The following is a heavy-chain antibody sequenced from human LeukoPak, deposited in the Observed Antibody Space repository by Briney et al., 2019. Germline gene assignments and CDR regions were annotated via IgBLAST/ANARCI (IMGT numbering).Heavy chain of an antibody. CDR2: INPSGGST. CDR1: GYTFTSYY. D-gene: IGHD6-13*01. J-gene: IGHJ4*02. CDR3: AYAPSSWSVNFDY. Sequence: ASVKVSCKASGYTFTSYYMHWVRQAPGQGLEWIGIINPSGGSTSYAQKFQGRVTMARDTSTSTVYMELSSLRSEGTAVYYCAYAPSSWSVNFDYWGQGTLVTVSS. V-gene: IGHV1-46*01.